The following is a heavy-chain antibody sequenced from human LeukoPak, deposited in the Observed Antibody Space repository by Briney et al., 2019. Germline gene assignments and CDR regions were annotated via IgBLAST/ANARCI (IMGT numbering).Heavy chain of an antibody. CDR1: GFTFSNAW. V-gene: IGHV3-15*01. D-gene: IGHD4-17*01. J-gene: IGHJ4*02. Sequence: PGGSLRLSCAASGFTFSNAWMSWVRQAPGKGLEWVGRIKSKTDGGTTDYAAPVKGRFTISRDDSKNTLYLQMNSLKTEDTAVYYCTTEVLDWITETTALDYWRQGTLVTVSS. CDR3: TTEVLDWITETTALDY. CDR2: IKSKTDGGTT.